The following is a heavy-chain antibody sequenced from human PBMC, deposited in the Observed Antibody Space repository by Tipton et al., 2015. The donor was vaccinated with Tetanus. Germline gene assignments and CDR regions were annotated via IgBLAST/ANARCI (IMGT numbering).Heavy chain of an antibody. J-gene: IGHJ5*02. CDR3: ARDRGQQFVSDWFDP. Sequence: TLSLTCTVSGGSINSPDYSWGWIRQPPGKGLEWIGYIYQSGSTSYNPSLATRVTITADKTKNRFSLNLRSVTVADTAVYYCARDRGQQFVSDWFDPWGQGTLVTVSS. D-gene: IGHD6-6*01. CDR1: GGSINSPDYS. V-gene: IGHV4-30-2*01. CDR2: IYQSGST.